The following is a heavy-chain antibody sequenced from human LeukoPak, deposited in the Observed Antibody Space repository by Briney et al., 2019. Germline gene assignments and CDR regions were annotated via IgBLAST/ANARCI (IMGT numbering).Heavy chain of an antibody. D-gene: IGHD1-1*01. CDR2: ISSDGITT. CDR1: GFTFSNYW. Sequence: PGGSLRLSCAASGFTFSNYWMHWVRQVPGKGLVWVSRISSDGITTSYADSVKGRFTISRGNAKNTLYLQMNSLRVEDTAVYYCVRIRERRSDISDYWGQGTLVTVSS. CDR3: VRIRERRSDISDY. V-gene: IGHV3-74*01. J-gene: IGHJ4*02.